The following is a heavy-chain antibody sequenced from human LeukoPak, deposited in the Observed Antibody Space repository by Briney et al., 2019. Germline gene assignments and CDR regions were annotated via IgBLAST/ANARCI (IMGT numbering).Heavy chain of an antibody. CDR3: AKDLSSGWYGDAFDI. D-gene: IGHD6-19*01. CDR1: GFTFDDYA. Sequence: PGGSLRLSCAASGFTFDDYAMHWVRQAPGKGLEWVSGISWNSGNIGYADSVKGRFTISRDNAKNSLYLQMNSLRAEDTALYYCAKDLSSGWYGDAFDIWGQGTMVTVSS. CDR2: ISWNSGNI. V-gene: IGHV3-9*01. J-gene: IGHJ3*02.